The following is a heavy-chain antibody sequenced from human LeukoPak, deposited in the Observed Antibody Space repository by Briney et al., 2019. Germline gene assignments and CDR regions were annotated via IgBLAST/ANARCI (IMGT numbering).Heavy chain of an antibody. D-gene: IGHD2-21*02. CDR1: GFTFSSYG. Sequence: PGGSLTLSCAASGFTFSSYGMSCVRQAPGKGLEWVSAISGRGGSTYYTDSVKGRFTISRDNSKNTLYLQMNCLRAEDTALYHCAREGLAYCGGGCYSWFDPWGQGTLVTVSS. CDR2: ISGRGGST. V-gene: IGHV3-23*01. J-gene: IGHJ5*02. CDR3: AREGLAYCGGGCYSWFDP.